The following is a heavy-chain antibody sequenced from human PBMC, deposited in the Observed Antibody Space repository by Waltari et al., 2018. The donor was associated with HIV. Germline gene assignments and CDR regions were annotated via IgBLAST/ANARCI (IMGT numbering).Heavy chain of an antibody. J-gene: IGHJ4*02. D-gene: IGHD3-22*01. CDR1: GYSISSGYY. CDR2: IYHSGST. CDR3: ARAQYYDSSGYLD. V-gene: IGHV4-38-2*02. Sequence: QVQLQESGPGLVKPSETLSLTCTVSGYSISSGYYWGWIRQPPGKGLEWIGSIYHSGSTYYNPSLKSRVTISVDTSKNQFSLKLSSVTAADTAVYYCARAQYYDSSGYLDWGQGTLVTVSS.